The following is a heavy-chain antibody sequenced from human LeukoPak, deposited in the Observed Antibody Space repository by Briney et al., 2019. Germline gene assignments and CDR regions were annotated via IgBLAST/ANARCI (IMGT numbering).Heavy chain of an antibody. CDR3: ARGAGESAYGYYFDY. CDR2: MFYSGTA. J-gene: IGHJ4*02. V-gene: IGHV4-59*12. D-gene: IGHD5-18*01. CDR1: GGSISTSY. Sequence: SETLSLTCTVSGGSISTSYWGWIRRPPGKGLEFIGFMFYSGTANYNPALKSRVSTSLDLSKNQFSLNLTSVTAADTAIYYCARGAGESAYGYYFDYWGQGTLVTVSS.